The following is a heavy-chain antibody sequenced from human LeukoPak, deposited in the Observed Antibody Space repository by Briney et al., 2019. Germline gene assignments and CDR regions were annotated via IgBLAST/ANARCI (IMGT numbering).Heavy chain of an antibody. D-gene: IGHD1-26*01. CDR2: IYHSGTT. V-gene: IGHV4-38-2*02. Sequence: PSETLSLTCTVSAYSISDGFVWGFIRQPPRKGLEWIASIYHSGTTYYNPSLRSRVTMSVDTSNNQFSLKLSSVTAADTAMYFCTRLSHVAGAPKVSWFDPWGQGTLVTVSS. CDR3: TRLSHVAGAPKVSWFDP. J-gene: IGHJ5*02. CDR1: AYSISDGFV.